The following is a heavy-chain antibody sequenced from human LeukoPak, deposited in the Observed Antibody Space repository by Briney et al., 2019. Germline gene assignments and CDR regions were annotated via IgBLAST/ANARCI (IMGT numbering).Heavy chain of an antibody. CDR1: GGSISSYY. J-gene: IGHJ3*02. CDR3: ARGGIAAAGTKDAFDI. D-gene: IGHD6-13*01. Sequence: PSETLSLTCTVSGGSISSYYWSWIRQPPGKGLEWIGYIYYSGSTNYNPFLKSRVTISVDRSKNQFSLKLSSVTAADTAVYYCARGGIAAAGTKDAFDIWGQGTMVTVPS. CDR2: IYYSGST. V-gene: IGHV4-59*12.